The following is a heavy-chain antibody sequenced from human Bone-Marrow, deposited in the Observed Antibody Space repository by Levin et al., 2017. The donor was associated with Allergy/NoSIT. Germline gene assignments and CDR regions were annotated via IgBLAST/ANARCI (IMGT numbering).Heavy chain of an antibody. CDR2: IYSGGDT. J-gene: IGHJ4*02. CDR3: ARDGPGTATGTP. D-gene: IGHD1-7*01. V-gene: IGHV3-66*01. CDR1: GFTVSRNY. Sequence: PGGSLRLSCAASGFTVSRNYMSWVRQAPGKGLEWVSLIYSGGDTQYADSEKGRFTISRDNSRNTLYLQMNSLRVDDTAVYYCARDGPGTATGTPWGKGTLVTVSS.